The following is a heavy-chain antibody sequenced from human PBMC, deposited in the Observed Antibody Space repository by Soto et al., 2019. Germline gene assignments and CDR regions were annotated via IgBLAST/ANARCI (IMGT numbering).Heavy chain of an antibody. CDR3: AKAHSSTCLDY. CDR2: IDSGGTT. CDR1: GFTFSRYS. Sequence: EVQLVESGGGLVQPGGSLRLSCAASGFTFSRYSMNWVRQAPGKELEWVSYIDSGGTTYYAESVRGRFTISRDNDKNSLSLQMNSLRDEDRAVYYCAKAHSSTCLDYWGQGTLVTVSS. J-gene: IGHJ4*02. D-gene: IGHD6-13*01. V-gene: IGHV3-48*02.